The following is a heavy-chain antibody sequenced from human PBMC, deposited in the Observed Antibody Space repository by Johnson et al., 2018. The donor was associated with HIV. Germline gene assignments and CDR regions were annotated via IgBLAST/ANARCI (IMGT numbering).Heavy chain of an antibody. J-gene: IGHJ3*01. CDR1: GFTFSIHT. V-gene: IGHV3-64*01. Sequence: VQLVESGGGLVQPGGSLRLSCAASGFTFSIHTMHWVRQAPGKGLEYVSGISDYGGKPYYTNSVRGRFTISRDNSKNTLYLQMGGLRPEDMAIYYCARDGRWGSSTWYSVFDLWGQGTTVTVSS. CDR2: ISDYGGKP. D-gene: IGHD6-13*01. CDR3: ARDGRWGSSTWYSVFDL.